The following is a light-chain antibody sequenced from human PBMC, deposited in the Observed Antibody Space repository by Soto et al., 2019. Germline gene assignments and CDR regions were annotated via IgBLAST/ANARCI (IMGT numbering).Light chain of an antibody. CDR3: ISKTSSSTPYV. CDR1: SSDVGGYNY. V-gene: IGLV2-14*01. CDR2: EVS. J-gene: IGLJ1*01. Sequence: QSVLTQPASVSGSPGQSITISCTGTSSDVGGYNYVSWYQQHPGKAPKLMIYEVSNRPSGVSNRFSGSKSVNTASLTISGLQAEDEADYYCISKTSSSTPYVFGTGTKVTVL.